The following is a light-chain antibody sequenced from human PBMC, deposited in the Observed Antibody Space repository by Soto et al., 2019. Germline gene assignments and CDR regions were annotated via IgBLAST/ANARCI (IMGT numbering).Light chain of an antibody. V-gene: IGKV3-15*01. CDR1: ESVGNN. CDR2: GAS. CDR3: HQYNNWPFT. Sequence: EVVMTQSPATLSVSAGERAALSCRASESVGNNLAWYQQTPGQAPRLLIYGASTRATGIPARFSGGGSGTEFTLTISSLQSEDFAVYYCHQYNNWPFTFGPGTRWIS. J-gene: IGKJ3*01.